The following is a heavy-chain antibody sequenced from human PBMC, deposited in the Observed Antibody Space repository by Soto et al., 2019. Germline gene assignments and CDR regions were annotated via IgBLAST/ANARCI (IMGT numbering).Heavy chain of an antibody. CDR3: AKGFWTTVVTPVFNY. V-gene: IGHV3-30*18. D-gene: IGHD4-17*01. Sequence: GGSLRLSCAASGFTFGGYGMHWVRQAPGKGLEWVAVISYDGSNEFYADSVKGRFTISRDNSKNTLYLQMNSLGAEDTAVYYCAKGFWTTVVTPVFNYWGQGTLVTVSS. J-gene: IGHJ4*02. CDR1: GFTFGGYG. CDR2: ISYDGSNE.